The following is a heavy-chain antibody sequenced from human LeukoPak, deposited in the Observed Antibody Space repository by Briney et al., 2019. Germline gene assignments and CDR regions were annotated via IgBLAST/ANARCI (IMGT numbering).Heavy chain of an antibody. J-gene: IGHJ4*02. Sequence: GESLKISCKGSGYRFTNYWIGWVRQMPGKGLEWMGLIYSDDSDTRYSPSFQGQVTISADKSISTAYLQWSSLKASDTAMYYCAIGGDSTTSCYRCFDYWGQGTLVTVSS. CDR3: AIGGDSTTSCYRCFDY. CDR1: GYRFTNYW. V-gene: IGHV5-51*01. D-gene: IGHD2-2*02. CDR2: IYSDDSDT.